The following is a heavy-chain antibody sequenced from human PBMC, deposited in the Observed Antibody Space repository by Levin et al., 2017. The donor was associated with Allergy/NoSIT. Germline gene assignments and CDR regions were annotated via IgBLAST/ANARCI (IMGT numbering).Heavy chain of an antibody. D-gene: IGHD5-24*01. CDR3: ASSPYRSRFFDY. CDR2: IKQDGSEK. Sequence: GGSLRLSCAVSGFTFSSFWMNWVRQAPGKGLEWVANIKQDGSEKFYVDSVKGRFTISRDNAKNSLYLQMNSLRVEDTAVYYCASSPYRSRFFDYWGQGTLVTVSS. CDR1: GFTFSSFW. J-gene: IGHJ4*02. V-gene: IGHV3-7*01.